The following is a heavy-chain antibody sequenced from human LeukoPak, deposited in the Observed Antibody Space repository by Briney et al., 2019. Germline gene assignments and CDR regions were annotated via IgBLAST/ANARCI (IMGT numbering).Heavy chain of an antibody. V-gene: IGHV4-34*01. CDR2: INHSGST. D-gene: IGHD3-22*01. Sequence: PSETLSLTCAVYGGSFSGYFWSWIRQPPGKGLEWIGEINHSGSTNYNPSLKSRVTISVDTSKNQFSLKLSSVTAADTAVYYCARDRYYYDSSGYYYGAYYFDYWGQGTLVTVSS. CDR1: GGSFSGYF. J-gene: IGHJ4*02. CDR3: ARDRYYYDSSGYYYGAYYFDY.